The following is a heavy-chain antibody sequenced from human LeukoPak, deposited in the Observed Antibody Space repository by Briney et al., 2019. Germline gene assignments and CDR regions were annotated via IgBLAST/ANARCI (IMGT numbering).Heavy chain of an antibody. CDR2: IWYDGSNK. CDR1: GFTFSSYG. J-gene: IGHJ4*02. V-gene: IGHV3-33*01. D-gene: IGHD5-18*01. Sequence: PGGSLRLSCAASGFTFSSYGMHWVRQAPGKGLEWVAVIWYDGSNKYYADSVKGRFTISRDNSKNTLYLQMNSLRAEDTVVYYCARDKRGYSYGLFDYWGQGTLVTVSS. CDR3: ARDKRGYSYGLFDY.